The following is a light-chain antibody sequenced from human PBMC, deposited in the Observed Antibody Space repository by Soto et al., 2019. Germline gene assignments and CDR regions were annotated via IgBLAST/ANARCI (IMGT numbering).Light chain of an antibody. J-gene: IGKJ4*01. CDR1: QSVSSS. Sequence: EIVLTQSPGTLSLSPGESATLSCRASQSVSSSFLAWYQQKAGQAPRLLIYGASNRATGIPARFSGSGSGTDFTLTISSLEPEDFAVYYCQQRSNWLTFGGGTKVDIK. CDR3: QQRSNWLT. V-gene: IGKV3-11*01. CDR2: GAS.